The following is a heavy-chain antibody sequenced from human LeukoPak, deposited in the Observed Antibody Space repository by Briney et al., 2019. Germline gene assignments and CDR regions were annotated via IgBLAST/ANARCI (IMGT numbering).Heavy chain of an antibody. V-gene: IGHV3-11*04. CDR2: ISNGGDNM. J-gene: IGHJ3*01. Sequence: GGSLRLSCAASGFSVSNNYMSWVRQAPGKGLEWLSYISNGGDNMYYADPMKGRFTISRDNAKNSLFLQMYSLRAEDTAVYYCARGGYCSSSICYSFNAFDVWGQGTTVTVSS. D-gene: IGHD2-2*01. CDR1: GFSVSNNY. CDR3: ARGGYCSSSICYSFNAFDV.